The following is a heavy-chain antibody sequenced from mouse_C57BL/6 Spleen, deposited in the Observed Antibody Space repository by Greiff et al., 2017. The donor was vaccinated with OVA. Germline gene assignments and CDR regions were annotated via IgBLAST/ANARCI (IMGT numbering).Heavy chain of an antibody. Sequence: EVMLVESGGGLVQPGGSMKLSCVASGFTFSNYWMNWVRQSPEKGLAWVAQIRLKSDNYATHYAESVKGRFTISRDDSKSSVYLQMNNLRAEDTGIYYCTVLGPGYWGQGTTRTVSS. CDR2: IRLKSDNYAT. D-gene: IGHD4-1*01. CDR3: TVLGPGY. J-gene: IGHJ2*01. V-gene: IGHV6-3*01. CDR1: GFTFSNYW.